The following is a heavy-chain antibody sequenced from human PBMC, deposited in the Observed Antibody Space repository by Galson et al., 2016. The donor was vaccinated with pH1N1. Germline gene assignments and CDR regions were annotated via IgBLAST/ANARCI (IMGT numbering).Heavy chain of an antibody. Sequence: SLRLSCAASGFTFSNFVMSWVRQAPGKGLGWVSTISGSGGSTYYADSVKGRFTISRDNSKNTVYLQMNSLRADDEAVYYCAKHPYYVDTSKIDYWGQGTLVSVSS. CDR2: ISGSGGST. CDR3: AKHPYYVDTSKIDY. V-gene: IGHV3-23*01. CDR1: GFTFSNFV. D-gene: IGHD5-18*01. J-gene: IGHJ4*02.